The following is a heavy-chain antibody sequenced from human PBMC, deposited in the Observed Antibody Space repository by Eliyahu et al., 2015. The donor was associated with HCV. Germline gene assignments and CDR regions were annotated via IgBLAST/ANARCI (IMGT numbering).Heavy chain of an antibody. Sequence: EVQLVESGGGLVKPGGSLRLSXXASGFXFXSYSXNWVRQAPGKGLGWVSSISSSSSYIYYADSVKGRFTISRDNAKNSLYLQMNSLRAEDTAVYYCARDTLGDYIWGSYRCFDYWGQGTLVTVSS. J-gene: IGHJ4*02. V-gene: IGHV3-21*01. D-gene: IGHD3-16*02. CDR3: ARDTLGDYIWGSYRCFDY. CDR1: GFXFXSYS. CDR2: ISSSSSYI.